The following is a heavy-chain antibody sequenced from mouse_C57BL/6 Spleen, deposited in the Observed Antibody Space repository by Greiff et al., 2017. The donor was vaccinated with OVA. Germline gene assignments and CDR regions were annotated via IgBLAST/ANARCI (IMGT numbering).Heavy chain of an antibody. J-gene: IGHJ2*01. D-gene: IGHD1-1*01. CDR3: AGSSYGFDY. V-gene: IGHV1-26*01. CDR2: INPNNGGT. Sequence: EVQLQQSGPELVKPGASVKISCKASGYTFTDYYMNWVKQSHGKSLEWIGDINPNNGGTSYNQKFKGKATLTVDKSSSTAYMELRSLTSEDSAVYYCAGSSYGFDYWGQGTTLTVSS. CDR1: GYTFTDYY.